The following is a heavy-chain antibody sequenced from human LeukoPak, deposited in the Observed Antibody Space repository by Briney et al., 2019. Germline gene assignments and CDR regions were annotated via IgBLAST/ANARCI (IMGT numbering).Heavy chain of an antibody. V-gene: IGHV3-30-3*01. CDR3: ARVYGSGRYY. J-gene: IGHJ4*02. D-gene: IGHD6-19*01. CDR1: GFTFNRYA. CDR2: ISYDGSNK. Sequence: GGSLRLSCAASGFTFNRYAMTWVRQAPGKGLEWVAVISYDGSNKYYADSVKGRFTISRDNSKNTLYLQMNSLRAEDTAVYYCARVYGSGRYYWGQGTLVTVSS.